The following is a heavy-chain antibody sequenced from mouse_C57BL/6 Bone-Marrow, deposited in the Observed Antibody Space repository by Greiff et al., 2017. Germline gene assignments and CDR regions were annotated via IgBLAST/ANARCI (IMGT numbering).Heavy chain of an antibody. V-gene: IGHV6-6*01. Sequence: EVKVEESGGGLVQPGGSMKLSCAASGFTFSDAWMDWVRQSPEKGLEWVAEIRNKANNHATYYAESVKGRFTISRDDSKSSVYLQMNSLRAEDTGIYYCTRDYDYDGTFAYWGQGTLVTVSA. D-gene: IGHD2-4*01. J-gene: IGHJ3*01. CDR1: GFTFSDAW. CDR2: IRNKANNHAT. CDR3: TRDYDYDGTFAY.